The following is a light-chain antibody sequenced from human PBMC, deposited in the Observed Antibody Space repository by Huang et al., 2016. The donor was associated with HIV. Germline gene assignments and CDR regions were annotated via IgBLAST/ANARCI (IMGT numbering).Light chain of an antibody. V-gene: IGKV3-20*01. CDR3: QQYGSSPRFT. CDR2: GAS. Sequence: EIVLTQSPGTLSLSPGERATLSCRASQSVSSSYLAWYQQKPGQAPRLLIYGASSRATGSPDRFSGSGSGTDFTLTISRLEPEDFAVYYCQQYGSSPRFTFGPGTKVDIK. CDR1: QSVSSSY. J-gene: IGKJ3*01.